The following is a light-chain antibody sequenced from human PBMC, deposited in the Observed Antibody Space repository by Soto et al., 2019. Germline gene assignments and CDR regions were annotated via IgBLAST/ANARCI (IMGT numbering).Light chain of an antibody. CDR3: QQYQTYSWT. V-gene: IGKV1-5*03. CDR1: ENINDW. CDR2: KAS. Sequence: DIQMTQSPSTLSASVGDRITITCRASENINDWLAWYQQKPGNAPKLLVYKASGLGSGVPSRFSSSGFGTEFTLTISSLQPDDFATYFCQQYQTYSWTFGQGTKVEAK. J-gene: IGKJ1*01.